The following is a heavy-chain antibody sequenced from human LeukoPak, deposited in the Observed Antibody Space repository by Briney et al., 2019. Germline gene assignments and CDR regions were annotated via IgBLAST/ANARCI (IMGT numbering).Heavy chain of an antibody. CDR2: ISGSGGRT. CDR1: GFTFSRYS. CDR3: AKGYYGSGSYGWFDP. Sequence: PGGSLRLSCAASGFTFSRYSMNWVRQAPGKGLEWVSAISGSGGRTYHADSVKGRFTISRDNSKSTVYLQMNSLRAEDTAVYYCAKGYYGSGSYGWFDPWGQGTLVTVSS. J-gene: IGHJ5*02. V-gene: IGHV3-23*01. D-gene: IGHD3-10*01.